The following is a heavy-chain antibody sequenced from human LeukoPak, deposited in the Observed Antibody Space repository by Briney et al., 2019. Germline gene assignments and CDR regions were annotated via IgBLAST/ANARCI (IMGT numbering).Heavy chain of an antibody. Sequence: ASVKVSCKASGYTFTSYYMHWVRQAPGQGLEWMGIINPSGGSTSYAQKFQGRVTMTRDTSTSTVYMELSSLRSEDTAVYYCARERSAKYYDFWSGYPLKTNWFDPWGQGTLVTVSS. V-gene: IGHV1-46*03. J-gene: IGHJ5*02. CDR1: GYTFTSYY. CDR3: ARERSAKYYDFWSGYPLKTNWFDP. CDR2: INPSGGST. D-gene: IGHD3-3*01.